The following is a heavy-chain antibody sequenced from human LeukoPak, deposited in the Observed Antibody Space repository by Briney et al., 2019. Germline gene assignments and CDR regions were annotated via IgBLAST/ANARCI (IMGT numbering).Heavy chain of an antibody. J-gene: IGHJ4*02. CDR1: GYSISSGYY. D-gene: IGHD3-16*01. Sequence: NSSETLSLTCTVSGYSISSGYYWGWIRQPPGKGLEWIGSIYHSGSTYYNPSLKSRVTISVDTSKNQFSLKLSSVTAADTAVYYCARSFGGGKGYYFDYWGQGTLVTVSS. CDR2: IYHSGST. V-gene: IGHV4-38-2*02. CDR3: ARSFGGGKGYYFDY.